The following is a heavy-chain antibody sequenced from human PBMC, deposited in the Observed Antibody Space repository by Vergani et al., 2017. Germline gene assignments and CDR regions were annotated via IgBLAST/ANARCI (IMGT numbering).Heavy chain of an antibody. CDR1: GASIRSSNYY. D-gene: IGHD6-19*01. Sequence: QLQLQESGPGLVKPSATLSLTCSVSGASIRSSNYYLGWIRHPPGNGLEWIASIYYSGSTYYNPSLKSRVTISVDTSKNQFSLKLSSVTAADTAVYFCARHSTVEWLVKLGWIDPWGQGILVTVSS. CDR3: ARHSTVEWLVKLGWIDP. V-gene: IGHV4-39*01. J-gene: IGHJ5*02. CDR2: IYYSGST.